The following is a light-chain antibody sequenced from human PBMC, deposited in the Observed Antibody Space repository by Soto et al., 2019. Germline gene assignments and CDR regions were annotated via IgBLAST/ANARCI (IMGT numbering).Light chain of an antibody. CDR2: GVT. Sequence: LTQPASVSGSPGQSITISCTGTSGDIGSYNRVSWYQQHPGKAPKLIIYGVTDRPSGVSNRFSGSKSGNTASLTISGLQAEDEAEYYCSSYTNINTRACVFGTGTKVTVL. J-gene: IGLJ1*01. V-gene: IGLV2-14*01. CDR1: SGDIGSYNR. CDR3: SSYTNINTRACV.